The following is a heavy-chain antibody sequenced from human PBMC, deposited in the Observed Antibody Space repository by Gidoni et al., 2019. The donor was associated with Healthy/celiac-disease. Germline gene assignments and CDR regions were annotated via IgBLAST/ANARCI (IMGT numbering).Heavy chain of an antibody. CDR3: AREDSVGENWYFDL. D-gene: IGHD4-17*01. Sequence: QVQLVQSGAEAQKPGASVKVSCKASGYTFTAYYMHWVRQAPGQGLEWMGWVNPNSGGTNYAQKFQGRVTMTRDTSISTAYMELSRLRSDDTAVYYCAREDSVGENWYFDLWGRGTLVTVSS. V-gene: IGHV1-2*02. CDR2: VNPNSGGT. CDR1: GYTFTAYY. J-gene: IGHJ2*01.